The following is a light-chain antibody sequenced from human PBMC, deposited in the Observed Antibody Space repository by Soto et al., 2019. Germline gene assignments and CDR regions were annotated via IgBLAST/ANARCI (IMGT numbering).Light chain of an antibody. CDR2: TPS. CDR3: QQSFIKPWT. J-gene: IGKJ1*01. CDR1: QDIIKS. V-gene: IGKV1-39*01. Sequence: DIQMTQSPSSLSASIGDKITITCRATQDIIKSLNWYQQKPGKALELLINTPSSLQSEVPSRFSGSGSGTDYTLTISTLRPEDFATYYCQQSFIKPWTFGQGTKV.